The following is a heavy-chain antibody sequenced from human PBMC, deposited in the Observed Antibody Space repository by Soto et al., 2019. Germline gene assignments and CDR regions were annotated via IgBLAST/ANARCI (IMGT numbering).Heavy chain of an antibody. Sequence: ASVKLSCKASGGTFSIYAISWVRQAPGQGLEWMGMINPSGGSTTYTQKFQGRLTMTRDTSTSTVYMELSSLRSEDTAVYYCARGGSYCSGGRCPSYCMDFRGPGTTLTLSS. V-gene: IGHV1-46*03. J-gene: IGHJ6*02. CDR2: INPSGGST. CDR3: ARGGSYCSGGRCPSYCMDF. CDR1: GGTFSIYA. D-gene: IGHD2-15*01.